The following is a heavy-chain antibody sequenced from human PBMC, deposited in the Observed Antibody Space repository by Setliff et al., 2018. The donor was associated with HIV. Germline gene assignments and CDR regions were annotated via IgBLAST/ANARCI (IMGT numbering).Heavy chain of an antibody. CDR2: IGTYNGAT. CDR3: AREGLWFGDRGYYMDV. D-gene: IGHD3-10*01. V-gene: IGHV1-18*01. CDR1: GYTFTSSG. J-gene: IGHJ6*03. Sequence: ASVKVSCKASGYTFTSSGITWVRQAPGQGLEWMGWIGTYNGATNYAQKFQGRVTMTTDTSTSTAYMELRSLISGDTAVYYCAREGLWFGDRGYYMDVWGTGTAVTVSS.